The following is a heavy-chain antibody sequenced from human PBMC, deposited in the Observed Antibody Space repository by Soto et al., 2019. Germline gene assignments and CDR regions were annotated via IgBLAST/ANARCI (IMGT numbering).Heavy chain of an antibody. Sequence: PSETLSLTCTVSGGSISSYYWSWIRQPPGKGLEWIGYIYYSGSTNYNPSLKSRVTISVDTSKNQFSLKLNSMTAADTAVYYCARHNYGSGSTYFGWWGQGTLVTVSS. D-gene: IGHD3-10*01. CDR1: GGSISSYY. V-gene: IGHV4-59*08. J-gene: IGHJ4*02. CDR2: IYYSGST. CDR3: ARHNYGSGSTYFGW.